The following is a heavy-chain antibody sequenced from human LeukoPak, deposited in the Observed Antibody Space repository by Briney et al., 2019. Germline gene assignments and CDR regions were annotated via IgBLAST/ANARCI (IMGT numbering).Heavy chain of an antibody. J-gene: IGHJ5*02. CDR2: ISWNSGSI. Sequence: GGSLRLTCAASGFTFDDYAMHWVRQAPGKGLEWVSGISWNSGSIDYADSVKGRFTISRDNAKNSLYLQMNSLRAEDTAVYYCAKDRLLEWAPPHFDPWGQGTLVTVSS. V-gene: IGHV3-9*01. CDR3: AKDRLLEWAPPHFDP. CDR1: GFTFDDYA. D-gene: IGHD3-3*01.